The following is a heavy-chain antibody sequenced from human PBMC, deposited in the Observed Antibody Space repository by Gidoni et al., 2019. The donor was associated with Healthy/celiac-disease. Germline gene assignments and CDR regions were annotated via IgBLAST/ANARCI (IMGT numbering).Heavy chain of an antibody. CDR2: IRSSGSTI. D-gene: IGHD3-3*01. CDR1: GFTFSSYE. CDR3: ARATTDDFWSGYPYYYYYGMDV. Sequence: EVQLVESGGGLVQPGGSLRRSCAASGFTFSSYEMNWVRQAPGKGLEWVSYIRSSGSTIYYADSVKGRFTISRDNAKNSLYLQMNSLRAEDTAVYYCARATTDDFWSGYPYYYYYGMDVWGQGTTVTVSS. V-gene: IGHV3-48*03. J-gene: IGHJ6*02.